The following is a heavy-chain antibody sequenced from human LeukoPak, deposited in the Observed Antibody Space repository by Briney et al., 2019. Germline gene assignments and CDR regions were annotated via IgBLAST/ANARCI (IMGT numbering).Heavy chain of an antibody. J-gene: IGHJ4*02. Sequence: SETLSLTCAVYGGSFSGYYWSWIRQPPGKGLEWIGEINHSGSTYYNPSLKSRVTISVDTSKNQFSLKLSSVTAADTAVYYCAREGYDSSGYYYWFDYWGQGTLVTVSS. V-gene: IGHV4-34*01. CDR2: INHSGST. CDR3: AREGYDSSGYYYWFDY. D-gene: IGHD3-22*01. CDR1: GGSFSGYY.